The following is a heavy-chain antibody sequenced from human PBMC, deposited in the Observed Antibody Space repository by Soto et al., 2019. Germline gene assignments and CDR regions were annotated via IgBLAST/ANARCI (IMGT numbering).Heavy chain of an antibody. CDR3: ARTYGDYGRIYYYYYGMDV. CDR1: GGSISSYY. CDR2: IYYSGST. J-gene: IGHJ6*02. Sequence: PSETLSLTCTVSGGSISSYYWSWIRQPPGKGLEWIGYIYYSGSTNYNPSLKSRVTISVDTSKNQFSLKLSSVTAADTAVYYCARTYGDYGRIYYYYYGMDVWGQGTTVTVSS. D-gene: IGHD4-17*01. V-gene: IGHV4-59*01.